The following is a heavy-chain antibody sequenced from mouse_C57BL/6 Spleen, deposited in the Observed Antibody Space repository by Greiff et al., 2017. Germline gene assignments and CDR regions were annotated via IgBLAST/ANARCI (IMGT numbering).Heavy chain of an antibody. CDR2: FHPYNDDP. V-gene: IGHV1-47*01. Sequence: QVQLQPSWAELVKPGASVKMSCKASGYTFTTYPLEWMKQNHGKSLEWICNFHPYNDDPKYNEKFKSKATLPVDKSSITVYLELSRVTSDDFAVDYCAIYYGDDGFAYWGQGTLVTVSA. J-gene: IGHJ3*01. CDR3: AIYYGDDGFAY. D-gene: IGHD2-2*01. CDR1: GYTFTTYP.